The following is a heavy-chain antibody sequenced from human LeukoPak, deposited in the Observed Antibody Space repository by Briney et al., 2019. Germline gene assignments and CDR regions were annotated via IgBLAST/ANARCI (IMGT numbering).Heavy chain of an antibody. Sequence: SETLSLNCTVSGDSVSGYYGSWIRQPPGKGLEWIGYFYTSANTNYNPSLKSRVTMSVDTSKNQFSLKLSSVTAADTAVYYCARGLRDEERHYGYYYMDVWGKGTTVTVSS. CDR2: FYTSANT. CDR1: GDSVSGYY. V-gene: IGHV4-4*09. CDR3: ARGLRDEERHYGYYYMDV. J-gene: IGHJ6*03. D-gene: IGHD3-22*01.